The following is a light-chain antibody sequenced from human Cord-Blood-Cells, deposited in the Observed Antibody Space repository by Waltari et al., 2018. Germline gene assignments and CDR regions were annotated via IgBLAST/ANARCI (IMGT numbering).Light chain of an antibody. V-gene: IGKV1-5*01. CDR1: QSISSW. CDR2: DAS. Sequence: DIHMTQSPYTLSASVGDRVTITCRASQSISSWLAWYQQKPGKAPKLLIYDASSLESGVPSRFSGSGSGTEFTLTISSLQPDDFATYYCQQYNSYSPRTFGQGTKVEIK. CDR3: QQYNSYSPRT. J-gene: IGKJ1*01.